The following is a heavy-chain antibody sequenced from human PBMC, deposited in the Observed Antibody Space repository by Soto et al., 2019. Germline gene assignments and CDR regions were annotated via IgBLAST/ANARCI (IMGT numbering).Heavy chain of an antibody. CDR2: VNPSGGHT. D-gene: IGHD2-21*02. V-gene: IGHV1-46*01. J-gene: IGHJ4*02. CDR1: GDTFTDYY. CDR3: ARAGHVVVVTAALDY. Sequence: QVQLVQSGAEVKKPGASVKVSCKASGDTFTDYYIHWVRQAPGQGLEWMGTVNPSGGHTTYAQNFLGRMTLTRDTSTSTLYMELTSLTSEVTAVYYCARAGHVVVVTAALDYWGQGTLVTVSS.